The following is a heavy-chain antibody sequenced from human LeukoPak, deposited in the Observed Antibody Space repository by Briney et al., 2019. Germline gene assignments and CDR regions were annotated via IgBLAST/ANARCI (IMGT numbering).Heavy chain of an antibody. V-gene: IGHV1-24*01. CDR1: GYTLTELS. CDR3: AADGLRYPDPYYFDY. CDR2: FDPEYGET. J-gene: IGHJ4*02. D-gene: IGHD3-9*01. Sequence: ASVKLSCKVSGYTLTELSMHWVRQPPGKGLEWMGGFDPEYGETIYAQKFQGRVTMTEDTSTDTAYMELSSLRSEDTAVYYCAADGLRYPDPYYFDYWGQGTLVTVSS.